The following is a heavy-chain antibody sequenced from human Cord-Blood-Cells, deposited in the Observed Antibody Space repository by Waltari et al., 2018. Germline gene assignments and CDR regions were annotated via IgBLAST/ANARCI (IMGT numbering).Heavy chain of an antibody. CDR1: GGSFSGYY. CDR2: INNSGST. J-gene: IGHJ4*02. D-gene: IGHD2-2*01. Sequence: QVHLQQWGAGLLKPSETLSLTCAVYGGSFSGYYWRWIRQPPGKGLEWIGEINNSGSTNYNPPLKSRVTISVDASKNQFSLKLSSVTAADTAVYYCATESVCSSTSCFYTGFDYWGQGTLVTVSS. CDR3: ATESVCSSTSCFYTGFDY. V-gene: IGHV4-34*01.